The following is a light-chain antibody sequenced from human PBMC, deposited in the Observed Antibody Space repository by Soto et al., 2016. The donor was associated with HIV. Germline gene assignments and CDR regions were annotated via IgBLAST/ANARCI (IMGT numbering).Light chain of an antibody. Sequence: SYVLTQPPSVSVAPRKTARITCGGNNIGSKRVHWYQQKPGQAPVMVVYDGTDRPSGIPERFSGFNSGNTATLTISRVEAGDEADYYCQVWDTSSDHPVFGGGTKLTVI. V-gene: IGLV3-21*03. J-gene: IGLJ2*01. CDR2: DGT. CDR1: NIGSKR. CDR3: QVWDTSSDHPV.